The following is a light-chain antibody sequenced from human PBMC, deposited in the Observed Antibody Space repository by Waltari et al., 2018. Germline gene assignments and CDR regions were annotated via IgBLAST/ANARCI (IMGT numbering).Light chain of an antibody. J-gene: IGLJ2*01. CDR3: SSYAGSSKGV. CDR2: AVS. Sequence: QSALTQPASVSGSPGQSITISCTGTSSDVGTYKRVSWYQQHPGKAPKLMIYAVSKRPSGFSDLFSGSKSGDMGSLTISGLQPEDEAEYFCSSYAGSSKGVFGGGTKVTVL. V-gene: IGLV2-23*02. CDR1: SSDVGTYKR.